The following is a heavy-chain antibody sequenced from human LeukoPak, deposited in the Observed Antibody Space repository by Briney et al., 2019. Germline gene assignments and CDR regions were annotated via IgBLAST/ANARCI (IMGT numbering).Heavy chain of an antibody. CDR1: GFTSSDYY. D-gene: IGHD4-17*01. Sequence: GGSLRLSCAASGFTSSDYYMSWVRQAPGKEMECVSYISSDNTYTNYADSVRGRFTISRDNAKNSLYLQMNSLRAEDTAVYYCVRGGPYGDYDAYWGQGTLVTVSS. V-gene: IGHV3-11*06. J-gene: IGHJ4*02. CDR3: VRGGPYGDYDAY. CDR2: ISSDNTYT.